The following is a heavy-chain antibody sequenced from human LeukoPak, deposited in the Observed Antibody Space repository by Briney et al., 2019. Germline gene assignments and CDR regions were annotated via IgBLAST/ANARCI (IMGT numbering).Heavy chain of an antibody. D-gene: IGHD5-12*01. J-gene: IGHJ4*02. CDR3: ATDATGYHS. V-gene: IGHV3-11*01. CDR1: GFTFSDSY. Sequence: PGGSLRLSCAASGFTFSDSYMSWIRQAPGKRLEWVSYINGGGDSINYADSVKGRFTISRDNVKHSLYLQMNNLRADDTAVYFCATDATGYHSWGQGALVTVSS. CDR2: INGGGDSI.